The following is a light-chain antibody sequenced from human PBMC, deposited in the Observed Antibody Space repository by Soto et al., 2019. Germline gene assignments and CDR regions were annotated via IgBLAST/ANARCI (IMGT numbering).Light chain of an antibody. J-gene: IGKJ1*01. CDR2: AAS. CDR3: QQSYIAPWT. CDR1: QSISTY. Sequence: DIQMTQSPSSLSASVGDRVSITCRASQSISTYLNWYQQKPGKVPRLLIYAASSSQSGVPSRFSGSGSGTDFTLTISSLQPEDFATYYCQQSYIAPWTFGQGTKVEIK. V-gene: IGKV1-39*01.